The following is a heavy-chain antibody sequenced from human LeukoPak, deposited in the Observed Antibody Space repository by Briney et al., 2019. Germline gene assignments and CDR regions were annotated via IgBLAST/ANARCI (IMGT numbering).Heavy chain of an antibody. CDR1: GFTFSGSA. CDR2: IRNKADRYAT. V-gene: IGHV3-73*01. J-gene: IGHJ6*03. CDR3: SRDLYVSGDYYYYMDV. D-gene: IGHD3-10*01. Sequence: GGSLTLSCAASGFTFSGSAMHWVRHASGKGLEWVGRIRNKADRYATAYGASVRGRFTISRDDSMNTAYLQMNSLKTEDTAVYYCSRDLYVSGDYYYYMDVWGNGTTVTVSS.